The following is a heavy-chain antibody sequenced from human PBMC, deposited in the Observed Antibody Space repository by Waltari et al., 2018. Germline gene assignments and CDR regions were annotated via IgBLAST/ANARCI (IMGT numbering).Heavy chain of an antibody. CDR1: GGSFSGYY. CDR3: ARGRLPRVRSTSWFDP. J-gene: IGHJ5*02. Sequence: QVQLQQWGAGLLKPSETLSLTCAVYGGSFSGYYWRWLRQPPGKGLEWIGEINHSGSTNYNPSLKSRVTISVDTSKNQFSLKLSSVTAADTAVYYCARGRLPRVRSTSWFDPWGQGTLVTVSS. V-gene: IGHV4-34*01. D-gene: IGHD2-2*01. CDR2: INHSGST.